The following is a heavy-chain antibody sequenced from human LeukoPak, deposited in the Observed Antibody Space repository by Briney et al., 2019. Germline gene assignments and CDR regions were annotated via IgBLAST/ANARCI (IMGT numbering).Heavy chain of an antibody. CDR3: ARGGYSYGLGAEYFQH. CDR1: GYTFTGYY. D-gene: IGHD5-18*01. J-gene: IGHJ1*01. Sequence: ASVKVSCKASGYTFTGYYMHWVRQAPGQGLEWMGWINPNSGGTNYAQKFQGRVTMTRDTSISTAYMELSRLRSDDTAVYYCARGGYSYGLGAEYFQHGGQGTLVTVSS. V-gene: IGHV1-2*02. CDR2: INPNSGGT.